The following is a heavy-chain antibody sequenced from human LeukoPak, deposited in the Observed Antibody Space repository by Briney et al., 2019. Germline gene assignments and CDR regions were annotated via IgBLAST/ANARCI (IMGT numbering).Heavy chain of an antibody. CDR1: GFTFSSYA. CDR3: AKDLSSSWYSYYFDY. J-gene: IGHJ4*02. CDR2: ISGSGGST. D-gene: IGHD6-13*01. Sequence: GGSLRLSCAASGFTFSSYAMSWVRQAPGKGLEWVSAISGSGGSTYYADSVKGRFTISRDNSKNTLYLRMNSLRAEDTAVYYCAKDLSSSWYSYYFDYWGQGTLVTVSS. V-gene: IGHV3-23*01.